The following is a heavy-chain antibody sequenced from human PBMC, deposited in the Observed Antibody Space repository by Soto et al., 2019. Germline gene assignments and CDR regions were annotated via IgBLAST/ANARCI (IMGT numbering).Heavy chain of an antibody. CDR2: VSAGGTNT. CDR3: AKDRVVIPAATCAFDV. D-gene: IGHD2-2*01. V-gene: IGHV3-23*01. Sequence: GGSLRLSCAASGFTFGDYAMSWVRQAPGRGLEWVSTVSAGGTNTYYTDSVKGRFTISRDNYKNTLYLQMNSLRAGDTAVHFCAKDRVVIPAATCAFDVWGQGTMVTVSS. CDR1: GFTFGDYA. J-gene: IGHJ3*01.